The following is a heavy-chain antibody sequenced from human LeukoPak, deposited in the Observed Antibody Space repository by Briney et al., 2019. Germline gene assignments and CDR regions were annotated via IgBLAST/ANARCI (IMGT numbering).Heavy chain of an antibody. CDR3: ARGSYSSGWYGSYYYYYMDV. J-gene: IGHJ6*03. CDR2: IIPIFGTA. V-gene: IGHV1-69*06. CDR1: GGTVSSYA. D-gene: IGHD6-19*01. Sequence: ASVKVSCKASGGTVSSYAISWVRQAPGQGLEWMGGIIPIFGTANYAQKFQGRVTITADKSTSTAYMELSSLRSDDTAVYYCARGSYSSGWYGSYYYYYMDVWGKGTTVTISS.